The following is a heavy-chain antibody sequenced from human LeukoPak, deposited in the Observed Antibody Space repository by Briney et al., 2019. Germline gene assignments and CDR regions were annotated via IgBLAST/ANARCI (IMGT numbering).Heavy chain of an antibody. J-gene: IGHJ4*02. Sequence: GGSLRLSCAASEFTFSNYAMSWVRQAPGKGLEWVSAISGSGGSTYYADSVKGRFTISRDNSKNTLYLQMNSLRAEDTAVYYCAKLVDIVVVPAAYFDYWGQGTLVTVSS. CDR2: ISGSGGST. CDR1: EFTFSNYA. V-gene: IGHV3-23*01. D-gene: IGHD2-2*03. CDR3: AKLVDIVVVPAAYFDY.